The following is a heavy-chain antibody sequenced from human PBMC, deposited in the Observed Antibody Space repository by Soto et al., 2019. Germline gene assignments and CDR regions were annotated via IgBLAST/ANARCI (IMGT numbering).Heavy chain of an antibody. Sequence: LRLSCSASGFTFISYIMNWVRQAPGKGLEWVSSISSSSSYIYYADSVKGRFTISRDDAENSLYLQMNSLRAEDTAVYYCARDRPSVTHYYYCYSRDVLCQWPTGIVS. V-gene: IGHV3-21*01. CDR2: ISSSSSYI. J-gene: IGHJ6*02. CDR3: ARDRPSVTHYYYCYSRDV. CDR1: GFTFISYI.